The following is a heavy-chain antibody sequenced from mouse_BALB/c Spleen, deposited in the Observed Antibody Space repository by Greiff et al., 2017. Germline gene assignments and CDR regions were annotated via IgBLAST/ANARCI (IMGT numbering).Heavy chain of an antibody. CDR3: ARGPVYGPMDY. Sequence: VQLVESGGGLVKPGGSLKLSCAASGFTFSSYAMSWVRQSPEKRLEWVAEISSGGSYTYYPDTVTGRFTISRDNAKNTLYLEMSSLRSEDTAMYYCARGPVYGPMDYWGQGTSVTVSS. V-gene: IGHV5-9-4*01. D-gene: IGHD2-10*02. J-gene: IGHJ4*01. CDR1: GFTFSSYA. CDR2: ISSGGSYT.